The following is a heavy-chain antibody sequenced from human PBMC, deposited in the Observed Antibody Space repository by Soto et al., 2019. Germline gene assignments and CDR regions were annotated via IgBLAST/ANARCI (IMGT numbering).Heavy chain of an antibody. CDR2: ISGGGDST. CDR1: GFTFSSDA. J-gene: IGHJ4*02. V-gene: IGHV3-23*01. D-gene: IGHD2-8*01. Sequence: PGGALRLSCAASGFTFSSDAISWIRLSPGKGLEWVSVISGGGDSTYYTPSVKGRFTISRDDFKNTLYLQMNSLRTEDTAIYYCAKLRDFVVLHAGMLDYCGPGTLLTVSS. CDR3: AKLRDFVVLHAGMLDY.